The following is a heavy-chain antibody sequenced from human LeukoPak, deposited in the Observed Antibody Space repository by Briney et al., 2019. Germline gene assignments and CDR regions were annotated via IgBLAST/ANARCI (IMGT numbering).Heavy chain of an antibody. CDR3: ARDPGIGVAGTDFQH. D-gene: IGHD6-19*01. CDR1: GYTFTDYY. CDR2: INPNSGVT. Sequence: ASVKVSCKGSGYTFTDYYIHWVRQAPGQGLEWMGWINPNSGVTNYAQRFQGRVTMTRDTSISTVYMELSRLRSDDTAVYYCARDPGIGVAGTDFQHWGQGTLVTVSS. J-gene: IGHJ1*01. V-gene: IGHV1-2*02.